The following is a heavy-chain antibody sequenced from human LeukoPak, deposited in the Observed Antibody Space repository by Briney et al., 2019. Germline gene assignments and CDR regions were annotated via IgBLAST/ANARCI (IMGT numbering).Heavy chain of an antibody. CDR1: GFTFSSYW. Sequence: PGGSLRLSCAASGFTFSSYWMHWVRQAPGKGLVWVSRINTDGSITNYEDSVKGRFTISRDNAKNTLYLQMNSLRAEDTAVYYCARTGTTGDYWGQGTLVTVSS. V-gene: IGHV3-74*01. CDR3: ARTGTTGDY. J-gene: IGHJ4*02. CDR2: INTDGSIT. D-gene: IGHD1-1*01.